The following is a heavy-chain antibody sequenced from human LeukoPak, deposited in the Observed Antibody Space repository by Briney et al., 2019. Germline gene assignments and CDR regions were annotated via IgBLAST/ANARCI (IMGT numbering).Heavy chain of an antibody. V-gene: IGHV1-2*02. D-gene: IGHD3-22*01. J-gene: IGHJ4*02. CDR2: INPNSGGT. Sequence: ASVKVSCKASGYTFTGHYMHWVRQAPVQGLEWMGWINPNSGGTNYVQKFQGRVTMTMDTSITTDHMELSRLRSDDTAVYYCASLNLPDSSGYYDDWGQGTLVTVSS. CDR3: ASLNLPDSSGYYDD. CDR1: GYTFTGHY.